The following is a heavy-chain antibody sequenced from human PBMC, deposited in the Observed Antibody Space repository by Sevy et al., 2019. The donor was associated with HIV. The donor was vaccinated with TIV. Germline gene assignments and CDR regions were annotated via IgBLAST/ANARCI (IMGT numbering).Heavy chain of an antibody. Sequence: ASVKGSCKASGYTFTSYDINWVRQATGQGLEWMGWMNPNSGNTGYAQKFQGRVTMTRNTSISTAYMELSSLRSEDTAVYYCARGWRWLQLPDYWGQGTLVTVSS. V-gene: IGHV1-8*01. CDR1: GYTFTSYD. CDR2: MNPNSGNT. D-gene: IGHD5-12*01. CDR3: ARGWRWLQLPDY. J-gene: IGHJ4*02.